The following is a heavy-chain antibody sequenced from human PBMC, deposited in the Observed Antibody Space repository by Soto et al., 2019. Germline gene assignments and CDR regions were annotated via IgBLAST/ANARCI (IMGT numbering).Heavy chain of an antibody. CDR3: ARGVGATHFDY. Sequence: SETLSLTCSVSGSSVSSSGQYWSWIRQPPGKGLECIGYIAYTGSTNYNPSLKSRVTISVDTSKNQFSLTLSSVTAADTAVYYCARGVGATHFDYWGQGTLVTVSS. V-gene: IGHV4-61*08. CDR2: IAYTGST. D-gene: IGHD1-26*01. J-gene: IGHJ4*02. CDR1: GSSVSSSGQY.